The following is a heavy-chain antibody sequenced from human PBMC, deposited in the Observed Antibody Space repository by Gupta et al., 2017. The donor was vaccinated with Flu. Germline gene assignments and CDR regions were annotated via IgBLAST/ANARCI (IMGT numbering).Heavy chain of an antibody. CDR3: AKSVRFLQWLSELGS. CDR2: ISYDGSST. D-gene: IGHD3-3*01. CDR1: GFTFGTYG. J-gene: IGHJ1*01. V-gene: IGHV3-30*18. Sequence: QVQLVESGGGVVQPGGSLRLSCIASGFTFGTYGMHWVRQAPGKGLEWMAIISYDGSSTSYADSVKGRFTIARDNSKNSLFLEMKSLRPDDTAMYYCAKSVRFLQWLSELGSWGQGTLVIVSS.